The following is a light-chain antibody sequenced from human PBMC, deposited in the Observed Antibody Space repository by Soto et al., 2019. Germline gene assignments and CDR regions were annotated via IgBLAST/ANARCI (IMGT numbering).Light chain of an antibody. CDR1: QSISSY. V-gene: IGKV1-39*01. Sequence: DIQMTQSPSSLYASVGDRVTITCRASQSISSYLNWYQQKPGKAPKLLIYAASSLQSGVPSRFSGSGSGTDFTLTISSLQPEDFATYYCQQSYSTPLFGGGTKVDIK. J-gene: IGKJ4*01. CDR2: AAS. CDR3: QQSYSTPL.